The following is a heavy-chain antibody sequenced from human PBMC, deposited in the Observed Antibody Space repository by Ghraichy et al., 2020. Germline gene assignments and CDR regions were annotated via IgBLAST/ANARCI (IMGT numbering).Heavy chain of an antibody. CDR3: ARHPSGGVVTAIYWRYYFDY. CDR1: GGSISSSSYY. D-gene: IGHD2-21*02. CDR2: IYYSGST. J-gene: IGHJ4*02. Sequence: SQTLSLTCTVSGGSISSSSYYWGWIRQPPGKGLEWIGSIYYSGSTYYNPSLKSRVTISVDTSKNQFSLKLSSVTAADTAVYYCARHPSGGVVTAIYWRYYFDYWGQGTLVTVSS. V-gene: IGHV4-39*01.